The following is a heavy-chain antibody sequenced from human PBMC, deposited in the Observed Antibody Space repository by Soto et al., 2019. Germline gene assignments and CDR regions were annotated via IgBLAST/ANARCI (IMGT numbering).Heavy chain of an antibody. Sequence: QLQLQESGPGLVKPSETLSLTCTVSGGSISSRSFYWGWIRQPPGMGLEWIGSIYYSGSTDYDPSLKNPLSISVDTSKNQFSLRLSSVTAADTAVYYCASRSSYCRHTTYYEDYFDYWGQGILVTVSS. D-gene: IGHD2-2*01. CDR2: IYYSGST. CDR3: ASRSSYCRHTTYYEDYFDY. J-gene: IGHJ4*02. CDR1: GGSISSRSFY. V-gene: IGHV4-39*01.